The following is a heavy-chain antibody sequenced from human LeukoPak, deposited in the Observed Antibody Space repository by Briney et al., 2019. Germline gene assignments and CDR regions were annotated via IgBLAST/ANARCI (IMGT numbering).Heavy chain of an antibody. V-gene: IGHV3-21*01. CDR2: ITGSTNYI. CDR3: ARVGYCSSSTCRNYFDY. J-gene: IGHJ4*02. Sequence: PGGPLRLSCAASGFPLSGYSMNWVRQAPGKGLEWVSSITGSTNYIYYADSVKGRFTISRDNAKNSLYLQMNSLRAEDTAVYYCARVGYCSSSTCRNYFDYWGQGTLVTVSS. D-gene: IGHD2-2*01. CDR1: GFPLSGYS.